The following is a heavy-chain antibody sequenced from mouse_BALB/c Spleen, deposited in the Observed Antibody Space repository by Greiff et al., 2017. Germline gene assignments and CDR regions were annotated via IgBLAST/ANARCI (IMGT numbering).Heavy chain of an antibody. Sequence: EVQLQESGGGLVQPGGSRKLSCAASGFTFSSFGMHWVRQAPEKGLEWVAYISSGSSTIYYADTVKGRFTISRDNPKNTLFLQMTSLRSEDTAMYYCARWLITTGFAYWGQGTLVTVSA. J-gene: IGHJ3*01. CDR1: GFTFSSFG. V-gene: IGHV5-17*02. CDR2: ISSGSSTI. CDR3: ARWLITTGFAY. D-gene: IGHD2-4*01.